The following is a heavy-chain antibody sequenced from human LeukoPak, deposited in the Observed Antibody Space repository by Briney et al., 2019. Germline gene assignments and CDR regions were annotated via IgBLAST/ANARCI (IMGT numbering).Heavy chain of an antibody. CDR2: IYYSGST. J-gene: IGHJ4*02. CDR3: ARRVGYYYDSSGYYHDY. V-gene: IGHV4-59*08. CDR1: GGSISSYY. D-gene: IGHD3-22*01. Sequence: SSETLSLTCTVSGGSISSYYWSWIRQPPGKGLEWVGYIYYSGSTNYNPSLKSRVTISVDTSKNQFSLKLSSVTAADTAVYYCARRVGYYYDSSGYYHDYWGQGTLVTVSS.